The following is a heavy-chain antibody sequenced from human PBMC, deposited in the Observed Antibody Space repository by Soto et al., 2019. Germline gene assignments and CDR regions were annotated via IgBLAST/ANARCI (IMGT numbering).Heavy chain of an antibody. CDR2: IYHSGSI. CDR1: GGSISSGGYS. V-gene: IGHV4-30-2*01. D-gene: IGHD6-13*01. CDR3: ARHPERIAEIGWFDP. J-gene: IGHJ5*02. Sequence: PSETLSLTCTVSGGSISSGGYSWSWIRQPPGKGLEWIGYIYHSGSIYYNPSLKSRVTISVDRSKNQFSLKLSSVTAADTAVYYCARHPERIAEIGWFDPWGQGTLVTVSS.